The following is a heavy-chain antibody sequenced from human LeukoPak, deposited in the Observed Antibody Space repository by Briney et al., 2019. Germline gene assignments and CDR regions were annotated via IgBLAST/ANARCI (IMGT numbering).Heavy chain of an antibody. V-gene: IGHV3-30-3*01. CDR3: MVTAIEDFDY. CDR2: ISYDGSNK. D-gene: IGHD2-21*02. Sequence: GRSLRLSCAASGFTFSSYAMHRVRQAPGKGLEWVAVISYDGSNKYYADSVKGRFTISRDNSKNTLYLQMNSLRAEDTAVYYCMVTAIEDFDYWGQGTLVTVSS. CDR1: GFTFSSYA. J-gene: IGHJ4*02.